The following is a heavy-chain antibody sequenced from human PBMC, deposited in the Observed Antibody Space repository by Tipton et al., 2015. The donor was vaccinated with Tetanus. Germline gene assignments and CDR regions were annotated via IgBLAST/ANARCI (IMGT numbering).Heavy chain of an antibody. J-gene: IGHJ4*02. CDR2: IYYSGST. Sequence: TLSLTCTVSGGSISSGDYYWSWIRQPPGKGLEWIGYIYYSGSTYYNPSLKSRVTISVDTSKNQFSLKLSSVTAADTAVYYCARDLLCYGDARGDYWGQGTLVTVSS. CDR1: GGSISSGDYY. V-gene: IGHV4-30-4*01. CDR3: ARDLLCYGDARGDY. D-gene: IGHD4-17*01.